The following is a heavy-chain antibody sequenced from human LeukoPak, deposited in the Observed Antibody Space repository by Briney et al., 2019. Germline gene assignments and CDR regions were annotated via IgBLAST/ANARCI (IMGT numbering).Heavy chain of an antibody. CDR3: ARDVSRTSWTWR. D-gene: IGHD2-2*01. J-gene: IGHJ3*01. CDR2: IYYTGTT. CDR1: GGSITDTNYY. Sequence: SETLSLTCSVSGGSITDTNYYWAWIRQPPGKGLEWIANIYYTGTTYYNPSLKSRVTISVDTSNNQFSLKLSSATAADTAVYYCARDVSRTSWTWRWGQGTVVTVSS. V-gene: IGHV4-39*01.